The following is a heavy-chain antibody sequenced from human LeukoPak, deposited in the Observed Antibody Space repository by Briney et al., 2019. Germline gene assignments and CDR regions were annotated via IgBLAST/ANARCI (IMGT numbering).Heavy chain of an antibody. CDR3: ARGWRAAAGN. V-gene: IGHV3-66*01. Sequence: GGSLRLSCAASGFTVSNNYMSWVRQAPGKGLEWVSVIYTDGSTYYADSVKGRFIISRDNSKNTLYLQMNSLRAEDTAVYYCARGWRAAAGNWGRGTLVAVSS. D-gene: IGHD6-13*01. CDR1: GFTVSNNY. CDR2: IYTDGST. J-gene: IGHJ4*02.